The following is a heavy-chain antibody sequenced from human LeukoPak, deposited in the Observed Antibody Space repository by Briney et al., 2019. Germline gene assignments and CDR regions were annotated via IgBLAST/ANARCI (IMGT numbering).Heavy chain of an antibody. V-gene: IGHV1-46*01. CDR1: GYTFTTFY. CDR3: ARERDYCSGSACYGSDY. D-gene: IGHD2-2*01. Sequence: ASVKISCTTSGYTFTTFYIHWVRQAPGQGLEWMGMVNPTSGVSIYAQKFQGGVTMTRDTSTSTAHMELSSLTSDDAAVYFCARERDYCSGSACYGSDYWGQGTLVTVSS. J-gene: IGHJ4*02. CDR2: VNPTSGVS.